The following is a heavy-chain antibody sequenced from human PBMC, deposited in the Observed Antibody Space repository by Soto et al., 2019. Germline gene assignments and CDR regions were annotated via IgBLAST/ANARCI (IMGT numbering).Heavy chain of an antibody. Sequence: SVKVSCKASGYTFTSYAMHWVRQAPGQRLEWIGWIVVGSGNTNYAQKFQERVTITRDMSKSIAYLQMNRLKTEDTAVYYCTRARAGVPAAMDYYYYYGMDVWGQGTTVTVSS. V-gene: IGHV1-58*02. D-gene: IGHD2-2*01. CDR2: IVVGSGNT. CDR3: TRARAGVPAAMDYYYYYGMDV. J-gene: IGHJ6*02. CDR1: GYTFTSYA.